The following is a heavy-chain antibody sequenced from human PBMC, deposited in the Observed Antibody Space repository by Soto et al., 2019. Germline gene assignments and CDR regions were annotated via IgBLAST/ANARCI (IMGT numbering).Heavy chain of an antibody. CDR3: AKDLGFGQKLYYFDY. CDR2: ISGSGGST. V-gene: IGHV3-23*01. D-gene: IGHD3-16*01. J-gene: IGHJ4*02. Sequence: PGGSLRLSCAASGFTFSSYAMSWVRQAPGKGLEWVSAISGSGGSTYYADSVKGRFTISRDNSKNTLYLQMNSLRAEDTAVYYCAKDLGFGQKLYYFDYWRQGTLVTVSS. CDR1: GFTFSSYA.